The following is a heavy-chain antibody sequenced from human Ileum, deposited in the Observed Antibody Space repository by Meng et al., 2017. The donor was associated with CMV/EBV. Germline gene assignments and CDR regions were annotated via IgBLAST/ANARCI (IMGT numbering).Heavy chain of an antibody. Sequence: GGSLRLSCAASGFNFGVYSMVWVRQTSGKGLDWLAAISHDASQIAYTDSVKGRFTISRDNSKNTVYLQMDSLRIEDTSVYSCARVGHGFSFGGGIDPWGHGTLVTVSS. CDR3: ARVGHGFSFGGGIDP. V-gene: IGHV3-30*04. CDR2: ISHDASQI. J-gene: IGHJ5*02. D-gene: IGHD3-16*01. CDR1: GFNFGVYS.